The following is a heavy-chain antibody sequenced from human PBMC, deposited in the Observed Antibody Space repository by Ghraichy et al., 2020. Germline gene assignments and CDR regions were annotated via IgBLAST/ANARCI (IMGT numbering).Heavy chain of an antibody. Sequence: SETLSLTCTVSGGSISSSSYYWGWIRQPPGKGLEWIGSIYYSGSTYYNPSLKSRVTISVDTSKNQFSLKLSSVTAADTAVYYCARLRRIAVAGTGVDYWGQGTLVTVSS. CDR1: GGSISSSSYY. J-gene: IGHJ4*02. CDR2: IYYSGST. CDR3: ARLRRIAVAGTGVDY. D-gene: IGHD6-19*01. V-gene: IGHV4-39*07.